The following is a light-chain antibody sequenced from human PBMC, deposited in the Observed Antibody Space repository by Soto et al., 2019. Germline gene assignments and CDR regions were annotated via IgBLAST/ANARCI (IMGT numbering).Light chain of an antibody. CDR1: QSVSNSY. J-gene: IGKJ1*01. CDR3: QQYATSWWT. V-gene: IGKV3-20*01. Sequence: EIVLTQSPGTLSLSPGERATLSCRASQSVSNSYLAGYQQKPGQAPSLLIYGASSRATGIPDRFSGSGSGTDFTLTISRLEPEDFAVYYCQQYATSWWTFGQGTKVEIK. CDR2: GAS.